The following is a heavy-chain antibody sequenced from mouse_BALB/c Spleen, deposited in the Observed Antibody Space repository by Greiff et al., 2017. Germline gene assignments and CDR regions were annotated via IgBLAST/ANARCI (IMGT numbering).Heavy chain of an antibody. CDR2: ISYSGST. V-gene: IGHV3-2*02. J-gene: IGHJ4*01. D-gene: IGHD1-1*01. CDR3: ARTTVVAGGYAMDY. Sequence: VQLKESGPGLVKPSQSLSLTCTVTGYSITSDYAWNWIRQFPGNKLEWMGYISYSGSTSYNPSLKSRISITRDTSKNQFFLQLNSVTTEDTATYYCARTTVVAGGYAMDYWGQGTSVTVSS. CDR1: GYSITSDYA.